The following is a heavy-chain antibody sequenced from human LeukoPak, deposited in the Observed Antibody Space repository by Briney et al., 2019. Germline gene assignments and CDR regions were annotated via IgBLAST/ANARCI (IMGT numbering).Heavy chain of an antibody. Sequence: GESLQISCQGSGYSFTSYWIGWVCQMPGKGLEGMGIIYPGDSDTRYSPSFQGQVTISADKSISTAYLQWSSLKASDTAMYYCARRDTAMIYNWFDPWGQGTLVTVSS. CDR1: GYSFTSYW. CDR2: IYPGDSDT. CDR3: ARRDTAMIYNWFDP. J-gene: IGHJ5*02. D-gene: IGHD5-18*01. V-gene: IGHV5-51*01.